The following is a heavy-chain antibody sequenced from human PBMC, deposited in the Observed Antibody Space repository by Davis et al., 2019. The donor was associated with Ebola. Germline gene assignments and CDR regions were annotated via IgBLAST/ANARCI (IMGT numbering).Heavy chain of an antibody. D-gene: IGHD6-13*01. CDR3: ARHIAAAGKFDY. Sequence: AASVKVSCKASGYTFTSYGISWVRQAPGQGLEWMGWISAYNGNTNYAQKFQGWVTMTRDTSISTAYMELSSLRSEDTAVYYCARHIAAAGKFDYWGQGTLVTVSS. V-gene: IGHV1-18*01. J-gene: IGHJ4*02. CDR2: ISAYNGNT. CDR1: GYTFTSYG.